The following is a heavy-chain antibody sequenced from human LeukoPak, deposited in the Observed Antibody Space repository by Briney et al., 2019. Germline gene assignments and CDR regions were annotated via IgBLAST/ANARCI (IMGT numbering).Heavy chain of an antibody. Sequence: PGGSLRLSCAASGFTFSNYNMNWVRQAPGKGLEWVSSIRSSTTYVYYADSVKGRFTISRDNAKNSLYLRMNSLRAEDTAVYYCARDSLTMIVGRQKRGLDYWGQGTLVTVSS. J-gene: IGHJ4*02. CDR1: GFTFSNYN. V-gene: IGHV3-21*01. CDR3: ARDSLTMIVGRQKRGLDY. CDR2: IRSSTTYV. D-gene: IGHD3-22*01.